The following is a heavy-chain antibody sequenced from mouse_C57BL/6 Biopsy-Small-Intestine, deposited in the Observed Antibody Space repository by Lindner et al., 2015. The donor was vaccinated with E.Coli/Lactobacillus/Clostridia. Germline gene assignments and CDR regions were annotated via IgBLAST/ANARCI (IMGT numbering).Heavy chain of an antibody. CDR2: ISSGSSTI. D-gene: IGHD4-1*01. Sequence: VQLQESGGGLVKPGGSLKLSCAASGFTFSDYGIHWVRQAPEKGLEWVAYISSGSSTIYYADTVKGRFTISRDNAKNTLFLQMTSLRSEDTAMYYCATPGTGYWGQGTTLTVSS. V-gene: IGHV5-17*01. CDR3: ATPGTGY. CDR1: GFTFSDYG. J-gene: IGHJ2*01.